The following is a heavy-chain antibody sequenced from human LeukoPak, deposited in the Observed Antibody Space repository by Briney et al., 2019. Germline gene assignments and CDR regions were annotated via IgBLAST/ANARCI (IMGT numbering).Heavy chain of an antibody. CDR3: ASSPPMTRTFDI. J-gene: IGHJ3*02. CDR1: GGSFSGYY. CDR2: INHSGST. V-gene: IGHV4-34*01. Sequence: PSETLSLTCAVYGGSFSGYYWSWIRQPPGKGLEWIGEINHSGSTNYNPSLKSRVTISVDTSKNQFSLKLSSVTAADTAVYYCASSPPMTRTFDIWGQGTMVTVSS. D-gene: IGHD3-22*01.